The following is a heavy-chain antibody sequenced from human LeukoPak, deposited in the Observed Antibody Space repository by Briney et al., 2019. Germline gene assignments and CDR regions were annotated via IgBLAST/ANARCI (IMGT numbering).Heavy chain of an antibody. V-gene: IGHV3-7*01. Sequence: GGSLRLSCAASGFTFSSYWMSWVRQAPGKGLEWVANIKQDGSEKYYVDSVKGRFTISRENAKNSLYLRMNSLRAEDTAVYYCASPPGTGTDVWGQGTLVTVSS. D-gene: IGHD1-1*01. J-gene: IGHJ4*02. CDR3: ASPPGTGTDV. CDR2: IKQDGSEK. CDR1: GFTFSSYW.